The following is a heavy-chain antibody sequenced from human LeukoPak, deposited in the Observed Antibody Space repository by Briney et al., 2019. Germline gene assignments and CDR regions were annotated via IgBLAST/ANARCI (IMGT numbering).Heavy chain of an antibody. D-gene: IGHD6-13*01. V-gene: IGHV1-2*02. CDR3: ARASTHHSSSWYSPVGY. CDR1: GYTFTGYY. CDR2: INPNSGGT. Sequence: ASVKVSCKASGYTFTGYYMHWVRQAPGQGLEWMGWINPNSGGTNYAQKFQGRVTMTRDTSISTAYMELSRLRSDDTAVYYCARASTHHSSSWYSPVGYWGQGTLVTVSS. J-gene: IGHJ4*02.